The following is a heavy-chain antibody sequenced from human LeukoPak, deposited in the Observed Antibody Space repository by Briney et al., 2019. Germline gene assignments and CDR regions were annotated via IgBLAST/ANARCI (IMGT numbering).Heavy chain of an antibody. J-gene: IGHJ6*04. CDR2: ISAYNGNT. CDR3: ARGYYDILTGYQYGMDV. CDR1: GYTFTSYG. Sequence: GASVKVSCKASGYTFTSYGISWVRQAPGQGLEWMGWISAYNGNTNYAQKLQGRVTMTTDTSTSTAYMELRSLRSDDTAVYYCARGYYDILTGYQYGMDVWGKGTTVTVSS. V-gene: IGHV1-18*01. D-gene: IGHD3-9*01.